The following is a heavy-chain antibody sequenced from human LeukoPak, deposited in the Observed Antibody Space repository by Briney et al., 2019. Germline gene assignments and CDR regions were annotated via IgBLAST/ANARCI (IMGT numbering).Heavy chain of an antibody. CDR1: GFTFSSYI. V-gene: IGHV3-21*01. CDR2: ISSGSGYM. CDR3: ARGDDTIAARPPRQGFDY. Sequence: TGGSLRLSCAVSGFTFSSYIMNWVRQAPGKGLEWVTSISSGSGYMYYADSVKGRFTISRDNAKNSLYLQMSSLRADDTALYYCARGDDTIAARPPRQGFDYWGQGTLVTVSS. D-gene: IGHD6-6*01. J-gene: IGHJ4*02.